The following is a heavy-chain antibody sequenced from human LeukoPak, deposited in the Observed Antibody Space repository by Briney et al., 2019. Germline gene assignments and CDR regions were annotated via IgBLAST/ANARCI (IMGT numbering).Heavy chain of an antibody. V-gene: IGHV4-34*01. Sequence: SETLSLTCAVYVGSFSDYYWSWIRQPPGKGLEWIGEINHSGSTNYNPSLKSRVTISVDTSKNQFSLRLSSVTAADTAVYYCARGGGYSSSWYRWFDPWGQGTLVTVSS. CDR1: VGSFSDYY. CDR2: INHSGST. D-gene: IGHD6-13*01. CDR3: ARGGGYSSSWYRWFDP. J-gene: IGHJ5*02.